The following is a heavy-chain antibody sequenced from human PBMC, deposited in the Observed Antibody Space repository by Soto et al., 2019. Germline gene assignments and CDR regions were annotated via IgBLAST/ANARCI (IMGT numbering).Heavy chain of an antibody. CDR3: AHSQRGPRDF. CDR1: GFSLSTSGVA. J-gene: IGHJ4*02. D-gene: IGHD5-12*01. CDR2: IYWDDDR. V-gene: IGHV2-5*02. Sequence: QITLKESGPMLVRPTQTLTLTCTFSGFSLSTSGVAVAWIRQPPGEALEWLALIYWDDDRRYNSSLESRLTITRDTSKDQVVLTMTNMDPMDTATYFCAHSQRGPRDFWGPGILVTVSS.